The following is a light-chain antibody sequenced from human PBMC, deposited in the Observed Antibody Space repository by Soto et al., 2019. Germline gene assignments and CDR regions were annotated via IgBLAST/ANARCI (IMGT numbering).Light chain of an antibody. Sequence: EIVLTQSPGTLSLSPGERATLSCRASQSVSSSYLAWYQQKPGQAPRLLIFGTSSRATGIPDTLRGSGSGTDIPLHISRREAEDFAGDYCQQYRSARQCTCGPGNKEDSK. CDR2: GTS. J-gene: IGKJ2*02. V-gene: IGKV3-20*01. CDR1: QSVSSSY. CDR3: QQYRSARQCT.